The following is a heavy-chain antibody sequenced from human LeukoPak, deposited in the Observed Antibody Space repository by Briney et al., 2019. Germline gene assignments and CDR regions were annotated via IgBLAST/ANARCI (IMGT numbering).Heavy chain of an antibody. Sequence: GGSLRLSCAASGFTFSDYYMSWIRQAPGKGLEWVSYISSSGSTIYYADSVKGRFTISRDNAKNSLYLQMNSLRAEDTAVYYCARMRGMVYAKSWGYYYYGMDVWGQGTTVTVSS. CDR3: ARMRGMVYAKSWGYYYYGMDV. CDR1: GFTFSDYY. CDR2: ISSSGSTI. J-gene: IGHJ6*02. V-gene: IGHV3-11*04. D-gene: IGHD2-8*01.